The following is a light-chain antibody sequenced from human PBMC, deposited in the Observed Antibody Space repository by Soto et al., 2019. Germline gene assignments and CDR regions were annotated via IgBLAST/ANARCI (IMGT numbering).Light chain of an antibody. V-gene: IGKV3-20*01. Sequence: ESVLLQLPGTLFVSPGERVTLSCRASQSVSSNYLAWYQQRPGQAPRLLIFGASYRATGIPDRFSGSGSGTDFTLTISRLEPEDFAVYYCQQYSSSPPEFTFGPGTKVDIK. CDR1: QSVSSNY. J-gene: IGKJ3*01. CDR3: QQYSSSPPEFT. CDR2: GAS.